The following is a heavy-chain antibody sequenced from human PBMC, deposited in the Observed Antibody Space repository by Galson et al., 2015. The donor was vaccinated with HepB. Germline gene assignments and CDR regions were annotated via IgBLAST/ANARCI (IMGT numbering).Heavy chain of an antibody. CDR3: ARAIGYGPRFDI. CDR2: IYYSGST. D-gene: IGHD5-18*01. Sequence: LSLTCTVSGGSISSYYWSWIRQPPGKGLEWIGYIYYSGSTNYNPSLKSRVTISVDTSKNQFSLKLSSVTAADTAVYYCARAIGYGPRFDIWGQGTMVTVSS. CDR1: GGSISSYY. V-gene: IGHV4-59*01. J-gene: IGHJ3*02.